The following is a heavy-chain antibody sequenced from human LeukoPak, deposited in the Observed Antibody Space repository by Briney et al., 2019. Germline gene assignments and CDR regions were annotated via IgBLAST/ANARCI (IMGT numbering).Heavy chain of an antibody. V-gene: IGHV3-30*04. CDR1: GFTFSSYA. J-gene: IGHJ5*02. CDR2: ISYDGSNK. D-gene: IGHD6-6*01. CDR3: ARSVAAPRGAGFDP. Sequence: PGGSLRLSCAASGFTFSSYAMHWVRQAPGKGLEWVAVISYDGSNKYYADSVKGRFTISRDNSKNTLYLQMNSLRAEDTAVYYCARSVAAPRGAGFDPWGQGTLVTVSS.